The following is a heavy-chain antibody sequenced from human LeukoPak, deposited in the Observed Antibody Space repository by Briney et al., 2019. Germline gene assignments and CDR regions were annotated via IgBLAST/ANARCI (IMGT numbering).Heavy chain of an antibody. CDR2: INPNSGGT. V-gene: IGHV1-2*02. Sequence: ASVKVSCKASGYTFIRHWMHWVRQAPGQGLEWMGWINPNSGGTNYARKFQGRVTMTRDTSITTAYMELTRLRSDDTAVYYCARDQGMVAVGNWFDPWGQGTLVTVSS. CDR1: GYTFIRHW. D-gene: IGHD1-26*01. CDR3: ARDQGMVAVGNWFDP. J-gene: IGHJ5*02.